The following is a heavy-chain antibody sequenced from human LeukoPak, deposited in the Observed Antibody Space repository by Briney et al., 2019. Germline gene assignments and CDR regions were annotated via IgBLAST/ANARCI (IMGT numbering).Heavy chain of an antibody. CDR2: VSSSSSYI. CDR3: AGSRISEPSGYYYYYMDV. V-gene: IGHV3-21*06. J-gene: IGHJ6*03. Sequence: GGSLRLSCAASGFAFSDYSMNWVRQAPGKGLEWVSSVSSSSSYIYYADSVKGRFSISRDNAKNSWHLQMNSLRAEDTAVYYFAGSRISEPSGYYYYYMDVWGTGTTVTVSS. CDR1: GFAFSDYS. D-gene: IGHD1-14*01.